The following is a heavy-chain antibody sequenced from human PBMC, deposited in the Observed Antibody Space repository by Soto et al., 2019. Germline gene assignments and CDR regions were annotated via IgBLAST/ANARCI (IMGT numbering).Heavy chain of an antibody. Sequence: GGSLRLSCAASGFTVSSNYMSWVRQAPGKGLEWVSVIYSGGSTYYADSVKGRFTISRDNSKNTLYLQMNSLRAEDTAVYYCAWATSSGYIYYYYGMDVWGQGTTGTVSS. D-gene: IGHD3-22*01. CDR1: GFTVSSNY. CDR3: AWATSSGYIYYYYGMDV. V-gene: IGHV3-53*01. J-gene: IGHJ6*02. CDR2: IYSGGST.